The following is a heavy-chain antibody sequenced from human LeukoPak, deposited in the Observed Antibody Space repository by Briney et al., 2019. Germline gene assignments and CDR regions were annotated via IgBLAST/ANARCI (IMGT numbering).Heavy chain of an antibody. V-gene: IGHV4-39*06. J-gene: IGHJ5*02. D-gene: IGHD2-21*01. Sequence: SQTLSLTCSVPGGSLNSFTHYGGWIRQPPGKGLEWVGCIFSSGSTYSKPSLQSRAAISLDTSKNPFGLKPTSVTAPDTAVYYCARGLAPGGIANWFDTWGQGTLVTVSS. CDR3: ARGLAPGGIANWFDT. CDR2: IFSSGST. CDR1: GGSLNSFTHY.